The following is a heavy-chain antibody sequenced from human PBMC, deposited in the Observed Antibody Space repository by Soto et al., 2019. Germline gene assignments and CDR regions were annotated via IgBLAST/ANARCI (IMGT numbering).Heavy chain of an antibody. J-gene: IGHJ4*02. CDR2: ISGSGGST. V-gene: IGHV3-23*01. Sequence: GGSLRLSCAASGFTFSSYAMSWVRQAPGKGLEWVSAISGSGGSTYYADSVKGRFTISRDNSKNTLYLQMNSLRAEDTAVYYCAKSSPSLYCSGGSCYSVDYWGQGTLVTVSS. CDR1: GFTFSSYA. CDR3: AKSSPSLYCSGGSCYSVDY. D-gene: IGHD2-15*01.